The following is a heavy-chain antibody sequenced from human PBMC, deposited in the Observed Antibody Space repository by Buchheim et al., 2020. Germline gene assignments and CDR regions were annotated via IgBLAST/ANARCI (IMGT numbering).Heavy chain of an antibody. Sequence: QVQLVESGGGVVQPGRSLRLSCAASGFTFSSYAMHWVRQAPGKGLEWVAVISYDGSNKYYADSVKGRFTISRDNSKNTLYLQMNSLRAEDTAVYYCARDREMATIMDVWGQGTT. CDR3: ARDREMATIMDV. J-gene: IGHJ6*02. D-gene: IGHD5-24*01. CDR1: GFTFSSYA. V-gene: IGHV3-30-3*01. CDR2: ISYDGSNK.